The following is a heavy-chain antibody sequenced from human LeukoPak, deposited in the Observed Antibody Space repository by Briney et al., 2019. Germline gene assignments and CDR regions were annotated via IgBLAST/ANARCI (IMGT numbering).Heavy chain of an antibody. D-gene: IGHD4-17*01. CDR1: GYTFTSYD. CDR3: AREGDYGDYVPVGGYNWFGP. J-gene: IGHJ5*02. Sequence: ASVKVSCKASGYTFTSYDINWVRQATGQGLEWMGWMNPNSGNTGYAQKFQGRVTMTRNTSISTAYMELSSLRSEDTAVYYCAREGDYGDYVPVGGYNWFGPWGQGTLVTVSS. V-gene: IGHV1-8*01. CDR2: MNPNSGNT.